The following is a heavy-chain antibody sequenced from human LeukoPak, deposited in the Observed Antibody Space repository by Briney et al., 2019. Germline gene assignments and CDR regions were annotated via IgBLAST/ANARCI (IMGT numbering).Heavy chain of an antibody. CDR1: GGSISSGSYY. J-gene: IGHJ4*02. V-gene: IGHV4-61*02. D-gene: IGHD5-12*01. CDR2: IYTSGST. Sequence: SQTLSLTCTVSGGSISSGSYYWSWIRQPAGKGLEWIVRIYTSGSTNYNPSLKSRVTISVDTSKNQFSLKLSSVTTADTAVYYCARTKTQRGYSGYDSDYWGQGTLVTVSS. CDR3: ARTKTQRGYSGYDSDY.